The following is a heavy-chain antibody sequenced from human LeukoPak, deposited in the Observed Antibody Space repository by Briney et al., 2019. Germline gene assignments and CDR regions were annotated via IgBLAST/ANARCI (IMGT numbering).Heavy chain of an antibody. V-gene: IGHV3-21*01. Sequence: GGSLRLSCAASGFTFSSYSMNWVRQAPGKGLEWVSSISTSSSYIYYADSVKGRFTISRDNAKNSLYLQMNSLRAEDTAVYYCARCSASSWYSVDYWGQGTLVTVSS. CDR1: GFTFSSYS. CDR2: ISTSSSYI. D-gene: IGHD6-13*01. J-gene: IGHJ4*02. CDR3: ARCSASSWYSVDY.